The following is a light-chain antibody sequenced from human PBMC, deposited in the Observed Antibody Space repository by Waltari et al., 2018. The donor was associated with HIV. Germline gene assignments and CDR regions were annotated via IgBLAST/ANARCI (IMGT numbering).Light chain of an antibody. V-gene: IGLV1-44*01. CDR2: SNN. Sequence: QSVLTQPPSPYGTPGQRVTISCSGSSSHIGNNPVDCDQHLPGTAPKLLIYSNNQQPSGVPDRISGSKSGTSASLAIGGLQSDDEADYYCASWEDSLHGPVFGGGTKLTVL. CDR3: ASWEDSLHGPV. CDR1: SSHIGNNP. J-gene: IGLJ2*01.